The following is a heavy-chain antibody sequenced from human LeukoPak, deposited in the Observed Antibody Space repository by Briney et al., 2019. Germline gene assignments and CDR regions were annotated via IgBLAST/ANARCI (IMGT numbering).Heavy chain of an antibody. V-gene: IGHV3-20*04. CDR3: ARGGGGSGSYLLDY. CDR1: GFTFGDYG. Sequence: GGSLRLSCAASGFTFGDYGMSWVGQVPGKGLEWVSGINWNSGNTGYADSVEGRFIISRDNAKNHLYLQMNSLRAADTALYYCARGGGGSGSYLLDYWGQGTLVTVYS. D-gene: IGHD3-10*01. CDR2: INWNSGNT. J-gene: IGHJ4*02.